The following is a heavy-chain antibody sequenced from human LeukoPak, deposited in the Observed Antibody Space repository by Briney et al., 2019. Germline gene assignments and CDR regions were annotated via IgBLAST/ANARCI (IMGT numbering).Heavy chain of an antibody. CDR1: GVTFSSHA. D-gene: IGHD1-26*01. V-gene: IGHV3-23*01. Sequence: GGSLRLSCEASGVTFSSHAMGWVRQAPGKGLEWVSSISAGGSSTYYADSVRGRFTISRDNSKNTLYLQMNSLSAEDTAVYYCAKGWSWEPSYYFDYWGQGTLVTVSS. J-gene: IGHJ4*02. CDR3: AKGWSWEPSYYFDY. CDR2: ISAGGSST.